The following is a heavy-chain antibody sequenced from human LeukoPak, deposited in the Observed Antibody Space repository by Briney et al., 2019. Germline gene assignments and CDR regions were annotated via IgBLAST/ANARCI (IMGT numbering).Heavy chain of an antibody. CDR2: ISYDGSNK. CDR1: GFTFSSYA. CDR3: ARAVDSRYGMDV. Sequence: GGSLRLSCAASGFTFSSYAMHWVRQAPGKGLEWVAVISYDGSNKYYADSVKGRLTISRDNSKNTLYLQMNSLRAEDTAVYYCARAVDSRYGMDVWGKGTTVTVSS. J-gene: IGHJ6*04. D-gene: IGHD5-12*01. V-gene: IGHV3-30*04.